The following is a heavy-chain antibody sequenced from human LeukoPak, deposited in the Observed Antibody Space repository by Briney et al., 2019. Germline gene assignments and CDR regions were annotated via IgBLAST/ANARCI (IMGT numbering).Heavy chain of an antibody. J-gene: IGHJ4*02. CDR3: ARVAGYSSGWLAFDY. Sequence: GGSLRLSCAASGFTFGSYEMNWVRQAPGKGLEWVSYISSSGSTIYYADSVKGRFTIPRDNAKNSLYLQMNSLRAEDTAVYYCARVAGYSSGWLAFDYWGQGTLVTVSS. CDR1: GFTFGSYE. V-gene: IGHV3-48*03. D-gene: IGHD6-19*01. CDR2: ISSSGSTI.